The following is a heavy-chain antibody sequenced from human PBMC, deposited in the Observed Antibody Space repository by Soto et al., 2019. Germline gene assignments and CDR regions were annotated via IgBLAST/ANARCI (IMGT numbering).Heavy chain of an antibody. J-gene: IGHJ5*02. D-gene: IGHD6-13*01. Sequence: ASVKVSCKASGYTFTSYDINWVRQATGEGLEWMGWMNPNSGNTEYAQKFKGRVTITRNTSTNTAYMELSSLRSEDTAVYYCARGQPQLRNRFDPCGQGTLVTVSS. V-gene: IGHV1-8*01. CDR2: MNPNSGNT. CDR3: ARGQPQLRNRFDP. CDR1: GYTFTSYD.